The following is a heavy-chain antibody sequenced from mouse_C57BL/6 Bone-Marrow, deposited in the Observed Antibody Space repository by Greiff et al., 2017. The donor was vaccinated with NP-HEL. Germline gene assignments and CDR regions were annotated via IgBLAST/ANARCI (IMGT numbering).Heavy chain of an antibody. CDR3: ARDRGLWSLPDY. J-gene: IGHJ4*01. V-gene: IGHV1-81*01. CDR1: GYTFTSYG. Sequence: QVQLQQSGAELARPGASVKMSCKASGYTFTSYGISWVKQRTGQGLEWIGEIYPRSGNTYYNEKFKGKATLTADKSSSTAYMELRSLTSEDSAVYSCARDRGLWSLPDYWGQGTSVTVSS. D-gene: IGHD1-1*02. CDR2: IYPRSGNT.